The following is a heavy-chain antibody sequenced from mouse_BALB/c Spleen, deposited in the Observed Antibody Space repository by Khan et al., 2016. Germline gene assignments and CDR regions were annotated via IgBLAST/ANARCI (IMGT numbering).Heavy chain of an antibody. CDR1: GFSLTSYG. J-gene: IGHJ3*01. V-gene: IGHV2-9*02. CDR3: VSELGGFAF. D-gene: IGHD4-1*01. Sequence: QMQLEESGPGLVASSQSLFITCTVSGFSLTSYGIHWVRQPPGKGLEWPGVIWDGGGTNYDSALMSRLSINKDNFKSQVFLTMNSLQTDYTAMYSWVSELGGFAFGGQGTLVTVS. CDR2: IWDGGGT.